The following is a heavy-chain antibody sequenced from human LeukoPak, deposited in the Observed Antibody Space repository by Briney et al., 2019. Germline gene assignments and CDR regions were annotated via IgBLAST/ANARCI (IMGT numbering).Heavy chain of an antibody. CDR2: IYSGGST. D-gene: IGHD5-24*01. Sequence: GGSLRLSCAASGFTVSSNYMSWVRQAPGKGLEWVSVIYSGGSTYYADSVKGRFTISRDNSKNTLYLQMNSLRAEDTAVYYCAREGGWLPTMYFDYWGQGTLVTVSS. V-gene: IGHV3-53*01. J-gene: IGHJ4*02. CDR1: GFTVSSNY. CDR3: AREGGWLPTMYFDY.